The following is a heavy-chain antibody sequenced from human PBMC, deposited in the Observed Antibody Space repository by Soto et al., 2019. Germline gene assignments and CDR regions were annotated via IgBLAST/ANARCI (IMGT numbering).Heavy chain of an antibody. CDR2: ISGSGGST. V-gene: IGHV3-23*01. CDR3: QVITFGGVIVSFDY. CDR1: GFTFSSYA. Sequence: GGSLRLSCAASGFTFSSYAMSWVRQAPGKGLEWVSAISGSGGSTYYADSVKGRFTISRDNSKNTLYLQMNSLRAEDTAVYYCQVITFGGVIVSFDYWGQGTLVTVSS. J-gene: IGHJ4*02. D-gene: IGHD3-16*02.